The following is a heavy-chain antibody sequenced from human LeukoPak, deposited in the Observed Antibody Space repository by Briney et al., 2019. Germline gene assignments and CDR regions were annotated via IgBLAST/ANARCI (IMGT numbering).Heavy chain of an antibody. J-gene: IGHJ4*02. CDR1: GFTFSSSW. Sequence: GSLRLSCAASGFTFSSSWMHWVRQVPGKGLVWVSRISGDGSTIDYADSVRARFTISRDNAKNTVYLQMNSLRAEDTAVYYCTRSVDYWGQGTLVTVSS. CDR2: ISGDGSTI. CDR3: TRSVDY. V-gene: IGHV3-74*01.